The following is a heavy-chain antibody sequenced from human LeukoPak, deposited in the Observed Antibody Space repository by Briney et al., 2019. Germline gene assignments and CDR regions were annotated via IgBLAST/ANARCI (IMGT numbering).Heavy chain of an antibody. J-gene: IGHJ5*02. CDR2: VNHGGST. CDR1: GGSFSGYY. Sequence: SETLSLTCAVYGGSFSGYYWSWIRQPPGKGLEWIGEVNHGGSTNYNPSLKSRVTTSVDTSKNQFSLKLTSVTAADSAVYFCARGRRDYSYGSQNYFWTWGQGTLVTVSS. V-gene: IGHV4-34*01. D-gene: IGHD3-10*01. CDR3: ARGRRDYSYGSQNYFWT.